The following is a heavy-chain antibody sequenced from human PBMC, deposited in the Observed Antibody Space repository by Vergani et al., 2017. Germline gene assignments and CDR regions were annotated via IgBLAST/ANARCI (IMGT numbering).Heavy chain of an antibody. J-gene: IGHJ4*02. CDR2: ISSSSSTI. Sequence: EVQLVESGGGLVQPGGSLRLSCAASGFTFSSYSMNWVRQAPGKGLEWVSYISSSSSTIYYADSVKGRFTISRDNAKNSLYLQMNSLRAEDTAVYYCARESGGSGWSSRFDYWGQGTLVTVSS. CDR3: ARESGGSGWSSRFDY. V-gene: IGHV3-48*01. D-gene: IGHD6-19*01. CDR1: GFTFSSYS.